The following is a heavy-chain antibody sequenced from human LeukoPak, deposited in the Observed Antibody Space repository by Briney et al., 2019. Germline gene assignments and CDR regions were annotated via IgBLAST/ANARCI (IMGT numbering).Heavy chain of an antibody. CDR1: GGSISSRDHY. CDR2: IFYSGST. D-gene: IGHD3-22*01. J-gene: IGHJ4*02. CDR3: ARALYYSSGHFFFDY. Sequence: SETLSLTCSVSGGSISSRDHYWSWIRQHPGKGLEWIGYIFYSGSTHYNPSLKSRVTISVDPSKNQFSLKLSSVTAADTAVYYCARALYYSSGHFFFDYWGQGILVTVSS. V-gene: IGHV4-31*03.